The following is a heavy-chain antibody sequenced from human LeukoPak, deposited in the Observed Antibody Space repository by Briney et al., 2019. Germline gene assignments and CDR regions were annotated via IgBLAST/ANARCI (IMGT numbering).Heavy chain of an antibody. J-gene: IGHJ4*02. Sequence: SETLSLTCAVYGGSFSGYYWSWIRQPPGKGLEWIGEINHSGSTNYNPSLKSRVTISVDTSKNQFSLKLSSVTAADTAVYYCARGRITMVRGVITPFDYWGQGTLVTVSS. D-gene: IGHD3-10*01. CDR2: INHSGST. CDR1: GGSFSGYY. CDR3: ARGRITMVRGVITPFDY. V-gene: IGHV4-34*01.